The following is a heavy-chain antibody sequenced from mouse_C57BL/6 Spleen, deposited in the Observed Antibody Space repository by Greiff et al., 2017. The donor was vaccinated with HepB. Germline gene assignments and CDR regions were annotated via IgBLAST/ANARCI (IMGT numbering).Heavy chain of an antibody. Sequence: DVKLQESGGGLVKPGGSLKLSCAASGFTFSSYAMPWVRQTPEKRLEWVATISDGGSYTYYPDNVKGRFTISRDNAKNNLYLQMSHLKSEDTAMYYCARDVYYDYDDVNYYALDYWGQGTSVTVSS. CDR3: ARDVYYDYDDVNYYALDY. J-gene: IGHJ4*01. CDR2: ISDGGSYT. D-gene: IGHD2-4*01. V-gene: IGHV5-4*01. CDR1: GFTFSSYA.